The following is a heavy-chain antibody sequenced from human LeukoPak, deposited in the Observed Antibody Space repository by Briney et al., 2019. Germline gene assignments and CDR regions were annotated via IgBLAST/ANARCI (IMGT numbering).Heavy chain of an antibody. D-gene: IGHD3-10*01. CDR2: MNPNSGNT. Sequence: ASVKVSCKASGYTFTSYDINWVRQATGQGLEWMGWMNPNSGNTGYAQKFQGRVTMTRNTSINTAYMELSSLRSEDTAVYYCARAGVEWDGSGDWFDPWGQGTLVTVSS. CDR1: GYTFTSYD. V-gene: IGHV1-8*01. J-gene: IGHJ5*02. CDR3: ARAGVEWDGSGDWFDP.